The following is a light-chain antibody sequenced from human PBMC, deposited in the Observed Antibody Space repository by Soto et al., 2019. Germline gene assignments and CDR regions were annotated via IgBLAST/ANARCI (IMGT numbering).Light chain of an antibody. CDR2: GAS. V-gene: IGKV3-15*01. CDR1: RSVSTN. Sequence: DIILTQSPAIVSVSPGERATLSCRASRSVSTNLAWYQHKHGQAPRLLIYGASTRVTDLPASFSGSGSGTDFTLTINYLKSEDFGVYYCQQYDKSLPPVTFGGGTKVE. J-gene: IGKJ4*01. CDR3: QQYDKSLPPVT.